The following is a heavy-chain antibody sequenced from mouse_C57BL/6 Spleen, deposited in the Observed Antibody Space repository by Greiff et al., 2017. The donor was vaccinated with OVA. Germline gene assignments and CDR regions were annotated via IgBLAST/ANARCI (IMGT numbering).Heavy chain of an antibody. J-gene: IGHJ4*01. CDR2: IYPGSGTT. CDR1: GYTFTDYY. Sequence: VQLQQSGAELVRPGASVKLSCKASGYTFTDYYINWVKQRPGQGLEWIARIYPGSGTTNYNEKFKGKATLTAEKSSSTAYMQLSSLTSEDSAFYFCWGSTTLRYAMDYWGQGTSVTVSS. D-gene: IGHD1-1*01. CDR3: WGSTTLRYAMDY. V-gene: IGHV1-76*01.